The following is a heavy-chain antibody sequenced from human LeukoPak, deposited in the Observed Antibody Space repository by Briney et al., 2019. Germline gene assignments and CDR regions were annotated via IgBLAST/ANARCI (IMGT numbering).Heavy chain of an antibody. Sequence: GGSLRLSCAASGFIFSSFAMTWVRQAPGKGLEWVSTISDSGGSTYYADAVKGRFTISRDNSKDTLYAQMNSLRAEDAAVYYCAKSHSVAQRGYFDYWGQGTLVTVSS. CDR3: AKSHSVAQRGYFDY. J-gene: IGHJ4*02. V-gene: IGHV3-23*01. CDR2: ISDSGGST. D-gene: IGHD2-15*01. CDR1: GFIFSSFA.